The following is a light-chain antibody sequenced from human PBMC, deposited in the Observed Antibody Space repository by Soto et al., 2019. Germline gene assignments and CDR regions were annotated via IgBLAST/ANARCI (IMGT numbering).Light chain of an antibody. CDR3: QSYDSSLSGYV. J-gene: IGLJ1*01. CDR2: GVS. CDR1: SSDIGGYNF. Sequence: QSVLTQPASVSGSPGQSVTISCTGTSSDIGGYNFVSWYQHHPGKAPRLMIFGVSDRPSGVSDRFSGSKSGNTASLAISGLQAEDEADYYCQSYDSSLSGYVFGTGTKVTVL. V-gene: IGLV2-14*03.